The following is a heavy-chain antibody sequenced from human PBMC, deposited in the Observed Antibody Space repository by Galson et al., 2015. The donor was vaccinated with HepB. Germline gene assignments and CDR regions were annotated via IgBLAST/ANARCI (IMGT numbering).Heavy chain of an antibody. CDR1: GFTFSDYV. J-gene: IGHJ2*01. D-gene: IGHD3-22*01. CDR3: AKGESSAYWYLHV. Sequence: SLRLSCAASGFTFSDYVMTWVRQAPGKGLEWVSAINGGGLSTYYADSMEGRFTISRDNSKNMLHLQMNSLRVEDTAVYYCAKGESSAYWYLHVWGRGTLVTVSS. CDR2: INGGGLST. V-gene: IGHV3-23*01.